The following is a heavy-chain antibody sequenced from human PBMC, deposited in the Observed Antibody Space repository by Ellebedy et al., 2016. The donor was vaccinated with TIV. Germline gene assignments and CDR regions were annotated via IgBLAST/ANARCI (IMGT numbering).Heavy chain of an antibody. D-gene: IGHD2-15*01. CDR1: GFKFNFYA. V-gene: IGHV3-74*01. J-gene: IGHJ4*02. CDR3: ARNADIMAPFDH. CDR2: IYSDGSTT. Sequence: GESLKISCAASGFKFNFYAMHWVRQAPGMGLVWVSRIYSDGSTTSYVDSVEGRFTISRDNAKNTLYLQMNSLTAEDTAVYYCARNADIMAPFDHWGQGALVAVSS.